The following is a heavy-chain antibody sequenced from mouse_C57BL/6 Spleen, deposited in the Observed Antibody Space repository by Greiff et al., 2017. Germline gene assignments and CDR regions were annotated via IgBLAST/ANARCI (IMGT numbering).Heavy chain of an antibody. Sequence: DVMLVESEGGLVQPGSSMKLSCTASGFTFSDYYMAWVRQVPEKGLEWVANINYDGSSTYYLDSLKSRFIISRDNAKNILYLQMSSLKSEDTATYYCARDAELGRYFDVWGTGTTVTVSS. D-gene: IGHD4-1*01. CDR2: INYDGSST. V-gene: IGHV5-16*01. J-gene: IGHJ1*03. CDR1: GFTFSDYY. CDR3: ARDAELGRYFDV.